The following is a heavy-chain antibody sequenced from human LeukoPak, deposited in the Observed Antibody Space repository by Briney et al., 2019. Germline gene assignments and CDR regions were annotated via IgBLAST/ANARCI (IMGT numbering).Heavy chain of an antibody. D-gene: IGHD2-21*01. J-gene: IGHJ4*02. CDR1: GGSISTYY. Sequence: SETLSLTCTVSGGSISTYYWSWIRQPPGKGLECLGFIFHTGTANYNPSLESRVTISVDTSKNQFSLKLSSVTAADTAIYYCARTYCGTNACPFDHWGQGNLVTVSS. CDR3: ARTYCGTNACPFDH. CDR2: IFHTGTA. V-gene: IGHV4-59*08.